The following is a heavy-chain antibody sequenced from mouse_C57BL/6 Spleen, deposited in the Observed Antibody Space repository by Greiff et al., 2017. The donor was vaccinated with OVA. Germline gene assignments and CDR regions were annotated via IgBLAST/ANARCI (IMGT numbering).Heavy chain of an antibody. Sequence: EVKLVESGGGLVKPGGSLKLSCAASGFTFSDYGMHWVRQAPEKGLEWVAYISSGSSTIYYADTVKGRFTISRDNAKNTLFLQMTRLRSEDTAMYYCARSDGNYDDYYAMDYWGQGTSVTVSS. D-gene: IGHD2-1*01. CDR3: ARSDGNYDDYYAMDY. CDR2: ISSGSSTI. J-gene: IGHJ4*01. V-gene: IGHV5-17*01. CDR1: GFTFSDYG.